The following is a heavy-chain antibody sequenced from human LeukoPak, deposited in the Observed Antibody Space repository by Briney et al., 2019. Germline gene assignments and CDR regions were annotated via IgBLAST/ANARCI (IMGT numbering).Heavy chain of an antibody. CDR1: GFTFSSYA. V-gene: IGHV3-23*01. Sequence: PGRSLRLSCAASGFTFSSYAVTWVRQAPGKGLEWVSGIGGSGGKIFYADSVKGRFTISRDNSKNTLYLQMNTLRAEDTAVYFCAKQPYQYVSGSPSWFDPWGQGTLVTVSS. CDR2: IGGSGGKI. D-gene: IGHD3-10*01. CDR3: AKQPYQYVSGSPSWFDP. J-gene: IGHJ5*02.